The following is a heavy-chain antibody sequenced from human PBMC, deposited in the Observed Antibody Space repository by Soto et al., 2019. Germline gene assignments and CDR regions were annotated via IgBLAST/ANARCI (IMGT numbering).Heavy chain of an antibody. CDR2: ISGSGGST. CDR1: GFTFSSYA. V-gene: IGHV3-23*01. D-gene: IGHD3-22*01. CDR3: AVRQRLLPERGYYVMDV. J-gene: IGHJ6*02. Sequence: GGSLRLSCAASGFTFSSYAMSWVRQAPGKGLEWVSAISGSGGSTYYADSVKGRFTTSRDNSKNTLYLQMNSLRAEDTAVYYCAVRQRLLPERGYYVMDVWGQGTTVTVSS.